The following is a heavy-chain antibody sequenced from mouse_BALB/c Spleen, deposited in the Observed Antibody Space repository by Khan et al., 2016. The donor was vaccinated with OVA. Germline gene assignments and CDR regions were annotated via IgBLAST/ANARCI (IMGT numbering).Heavy chain of an antibody. J-gene: IGHJ3*01. D-gene: IGHD2-3*01. Sequence: EVELVESGGGLVQPGVSLKLSCATSGFTFSDYYMYWVRQTPEKRLEWVASISNRGSTTYYPDTLRGRFTISRDNAKNTLYLQMSRLKSEDTAVYYCTREGDDGGLAYWGQGTLVTVSA. CDR3: TREGDDGGLAY. V-gene: IGHV5-12*02. CDR1: GFTFSDYY. CDR2: ISNRGSTT.